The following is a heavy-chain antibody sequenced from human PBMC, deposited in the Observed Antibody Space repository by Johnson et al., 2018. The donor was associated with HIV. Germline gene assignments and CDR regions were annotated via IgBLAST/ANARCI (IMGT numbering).Heavy chain of an antibody. V-gene: IGHV3-23*04. CDR3: ARRYCSGGRCLNPKDAFDI. J-gene: IGHJ3*02. Sequence: VQLVESGGGLVQPGGSLRLSCAASGFTFSSDAMSWVRQAPGKGLEWVSVISESGGSTYYAASVKGRFTISRDNSKNTVYLQMNSLRADDTAVYYCARRYCSGGRCLNPKDAFDIWGQGTMVTVSS. CDR1: GFTFSSDA. D-gene: IGHD2-15*01. CDR2: ISESGGST.